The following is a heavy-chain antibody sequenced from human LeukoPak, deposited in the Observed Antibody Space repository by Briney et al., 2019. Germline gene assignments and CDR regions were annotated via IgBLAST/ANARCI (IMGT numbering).Heavy chain of an antibody. CDR3: ARTYFYGSGSYYTFDY. CDR1: GGSISSGDYY. V-gene: IGHV4-30-4*01. J-gene: IGHJ4*02. Sequence: SETLPLTCTVSGGSISSGDYYWSWIRQPPGKGLEWIGYIYYSGSTYYNPSLKSRVTISVDTSKNQFSLKLSSVTAADTAVYYCARTYFYGSGSYYTFDYWGRGTLVTVSS. CDR2: IYYSGST. D-gene: IGHD3-10*01.